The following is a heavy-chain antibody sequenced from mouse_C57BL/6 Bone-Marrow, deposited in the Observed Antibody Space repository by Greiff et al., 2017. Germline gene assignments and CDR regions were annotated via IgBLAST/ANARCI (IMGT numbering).Heavy chain of an antibody. V-gene: IGHV14-4*01. D-gene: IGHD2-4*01. J-gene: IGHJ3*01. CDR3: TLYYDYDGAY. CDR2: IDPENGDT. Sequence: VQLQQSGAELVRPGASVKLSCTASGFNIKDDYMHWVKQRPEQGLEWIGWIDPENGDTEYASKFQGKATITADTSSNTAYLQLSSLTSEDTAVYYCTLYYDYDGAYWGQGTLVTVSA. CDR1: GFNIKDDY.